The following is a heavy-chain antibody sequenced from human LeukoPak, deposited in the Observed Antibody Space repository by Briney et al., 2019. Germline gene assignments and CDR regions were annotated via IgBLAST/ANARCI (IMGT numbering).Heavy chain of an antibody. V-gene: IGHV3-74*01. CDR1: GFTFSTYW. CDR2: INSDGRSA. CDR3: VRGWGSNVYASAFDV. Sequence: GGSLRLSCAASGFTFSTYWMHWVRQAPGKGLVWVSRINSDGRSAVYADSVKGRFTVSRDNAKNTLYLQMNDLRAEDTAVYFCVRGWGSNVYASAFDVWGQGTMVTVSS. J-gene: IGHJ3*01. D-gene: IGHD3-16*01.